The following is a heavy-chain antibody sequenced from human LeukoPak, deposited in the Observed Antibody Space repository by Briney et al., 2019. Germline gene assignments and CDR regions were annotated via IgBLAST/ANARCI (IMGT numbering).Heavy chain of an antibody. V-gene: IGHV1-46*01. D-gene: IGHD1-20*01. CDR1: EYTFTSYY. CDR2: INPSGGST. CDR3: AREGITGTTVVY. J-gene: IGHJ4*02. Sequence: GASVKVSCKASEYTFTSYYMHWVRQAPGQGLEWMGIINPSGGSTSYAQKFQGRVTMTRDTSTSTVYMELSSLRSEDTAVYYCAREGITGTTVVYWGQGTLVTVSS.